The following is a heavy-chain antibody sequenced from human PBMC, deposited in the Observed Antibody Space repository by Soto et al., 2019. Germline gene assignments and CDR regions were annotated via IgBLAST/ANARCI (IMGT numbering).Heavy chain of an antibody. V-gene: IGHV3-23*01. CDR3: AAVHVEGTVTYYSGMDV. J-gene: IGHJ6*02. D-gene: IGHD4-4*01. CDR1: GFTFSSYA. Sequence: EVQLLESGGGLVQPGGSLRLSCAASGFTFSSYAMSWVRQAPGKGLEWVSDISGSGGNTYYADSVKGRFTISRDNSKNTLSPQMNTLRVEDTAVYNCAAVHVEGTVTYYSGMDVWGQGTTVTVPS. CDR2: ISGSGGNT.